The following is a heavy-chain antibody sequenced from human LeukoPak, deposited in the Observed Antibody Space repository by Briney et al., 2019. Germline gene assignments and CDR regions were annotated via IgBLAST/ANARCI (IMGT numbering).Heavy chain of an antibody. CDR1: GYSFTSYA. J-gene: IGHJ4*02. V-gene: IGHV1-2*02. Sequence: GAGGKVSCKASGYSFTSYALRWVRQAPGQGLEGMGWINFKSGSTNYAQKFQGRVTMTRDTAISTAYMELSSLRSDDTAVYYCARDAITVTTPYFDNWGQGTLVTVSS. D-gene: IGHD4-11*01. CDR2: INFKSGST. CDR3: ARDAITVTTPYFDN.